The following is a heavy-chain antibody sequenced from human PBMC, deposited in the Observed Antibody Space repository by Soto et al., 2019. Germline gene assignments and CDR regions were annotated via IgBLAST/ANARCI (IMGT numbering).Heavy chain of an antibody. CDR2: ISGSGGST. V-gene: IGHV3-23*01. Sequence: PGGFLRLSCAASGFTFSSYAMSWVRQAPGKGLEWVSAISGSGGSTYYADSVKGRFTISRDNSKNTLYLQMNSLRAEDTAVYYCAKEALTVDYYDSSGYYWDYWGQGTLVTVSS. CDR3: AKEALTVDYYDSSGYYWDY. D-gene: IGHD3-22*01. J-gene: IGHJ4*02. CDR1: GFTFSSYA.